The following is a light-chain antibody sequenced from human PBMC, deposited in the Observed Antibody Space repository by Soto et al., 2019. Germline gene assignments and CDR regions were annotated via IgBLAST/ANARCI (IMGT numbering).Light chain of an antibody. CDR3: QQYNNWWT. Sequence: EIVMTQSPATLSVSPGETATLSRRASQSVSTSLAWYQQKPGQAPRLLISGASTRATGVPARFSGSGSETEFTLTISSLQSEDFAVYYCQQYNNWWTFGQGTKVEIK. V-gene: IGKV3-15*01. CDR2: GAS. J-gene: IGKJ1*01. CDR1: QSVSTS.